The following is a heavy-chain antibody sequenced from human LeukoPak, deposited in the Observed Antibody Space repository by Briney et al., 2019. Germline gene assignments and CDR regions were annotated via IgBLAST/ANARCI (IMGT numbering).Heavy chain of an antibody. CDR2: ISWNSGSI. CDR3: AKGNYYDSSGYYHEADAFDI. CDR1: GFTFDDYA. J-gene: IGHJ3*02. Sequence: PGGSLRLSCAASGFTFDDYAMHWVRQAPGKGLEWVSGISWNSGSIGYADSVKGRFTISRDNAKNSLYLQMNSLRAEDTALYYYAKGNYYDSSGYYHEADAFDIWGQGTMVTVSS. V-gene: IGHV3-9*01. D-gene: IGHD3-22*01.